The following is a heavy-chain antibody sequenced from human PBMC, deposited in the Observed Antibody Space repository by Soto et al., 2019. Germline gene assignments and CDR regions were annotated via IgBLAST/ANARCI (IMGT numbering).Heavy chain of an antibody. Sequence: PGESLRLSYAASGSTFSSYAMSWVRQAPGKGLEWVSAISGSGGSTYYADSVKGRFTISRDNSKNTLYLQMYSLRAEDTAVYYCAKENGYSSSWFEFDYWGQGTLVTVSS. J-gene: IGHJ4*02. V-gene: IGHV3-23*01. CDR1: GSTFSSYA. D-gene: IGHD6-13*01. CDR2: ISGSGGST. CDR3: AKENGYSSSWFEFDY.